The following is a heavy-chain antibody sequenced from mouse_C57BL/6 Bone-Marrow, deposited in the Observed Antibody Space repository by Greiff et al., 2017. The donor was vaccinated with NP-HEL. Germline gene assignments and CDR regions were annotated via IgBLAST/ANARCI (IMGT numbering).Heavy chain of an antibody. V-gene: IGHV1-76*01. D-gene: IGHD1-1*01. CDR3: ARATTVVATNFDY. J-gene: IGHJ2*01. CDR2: IYPGSGNT. Sequence: VQLQQSGAELVRPGASVKLSCKASGYTFTDYYINWVKQRPGQGLEWIARIYPGSGNTYYNEKFKGKATLTAEKSSSTAYMQLSSLTSEDSAVYFCARATTVVATNFDYWGQGTPLTVSS. CDR1: GYTFTDYY.